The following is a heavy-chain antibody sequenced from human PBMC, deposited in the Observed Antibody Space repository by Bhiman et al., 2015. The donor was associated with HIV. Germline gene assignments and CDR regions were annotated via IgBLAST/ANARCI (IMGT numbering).Heavy chain of an antibody. CDR2: ISSRGNTI. D-gene: IGHD2-21*01. CDR1: GFTFSSYE. J-gene: IGHJ4*02. CDR3: ARVWSTLLDY. V-gene: IGHV3-48*03. Sequence: EVHLVESGGGLVQPGGSLRLSCAASGFTFSSYEMNWVRQAPGKGLEWVSYISSRGNTIYYADSVKGRFTISRDNAKNSLSLQMNSLRAEDTAVYYCARVWSTLLDYWGQGTLVTVSS.